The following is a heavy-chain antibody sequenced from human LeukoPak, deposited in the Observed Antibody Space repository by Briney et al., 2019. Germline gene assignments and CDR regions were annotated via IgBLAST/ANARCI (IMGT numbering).Heavy chain of an antibody. CDR1: GFTLSTYL. CDR2: IKQDGSEK. D-gene: IGHD6-19*01. Sequence: GGSLRLSFEASGFTLSTYLITWVRQAPGKGLEWVANIKQDGSEKYYVDSVKGRFTISRDNAKKLLYLQMNSLRVEETAVYYCARDRGSSGRLGRFDNWGQGTLVTVSP. J-gene: IGHJ4*02. V-gene: IGHV3-7*01. CDR3: ARDRGSSGRLGRFDN.